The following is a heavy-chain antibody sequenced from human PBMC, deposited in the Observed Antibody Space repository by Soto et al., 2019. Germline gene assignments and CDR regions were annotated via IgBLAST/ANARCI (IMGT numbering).Heavy chain of an antibody. J-gene: IGHJ5*02. V-gene: IGHV1-69*04. CDR1: GGTFSSYT. CDR2: IIPILGIA. Sequence: ASVKVSCKASGGTFSSYTISWVRQAPGQGLEWMGRIIPILGIANYAQKFQGRVTITADKSTSTAYMELSSLRSEDTAVYYCARDRAEDGLPAGFDPWGQGTLVTVSS. D-gene: IGHD2-15*01. CDR3: ARDRAEDGLPAGFDP.